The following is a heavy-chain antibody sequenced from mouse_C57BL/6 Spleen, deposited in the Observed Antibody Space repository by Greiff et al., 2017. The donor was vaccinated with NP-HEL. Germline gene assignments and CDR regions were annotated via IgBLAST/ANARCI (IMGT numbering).Heavy chain of an antibody. V-gene: IGHV1-50*01. CDR1: GYTFTSYW. D-gene: IGHD3-3*01. J-gene: IGHJ2*01. Sequence: VQLQQPGAELVKPGASVKLSCKASGYTFTSYWMQWVKQRPGQGLEWIGEIDPSDSYTNYNQKFKGKATLTVDTSSSTAYMQLSSLTSEDSAVYYCARGGGGTFDYWGQGTTLTVSS. CDR3: ARGGGGTFDY. CDR2: IDPSDSYT.